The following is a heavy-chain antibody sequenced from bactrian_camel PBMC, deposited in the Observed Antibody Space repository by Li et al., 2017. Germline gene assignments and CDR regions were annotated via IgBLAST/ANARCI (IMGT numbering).Heavy chain of an antibody. D-gene: IGHD1*01. V-gene: IGHV3S53*01. J-gene: IGHJ4*01. Sequence: HVQLLESGGGSVAAGGSLRLSCAVSGDIFNKYCLGWFRQAPGEERKGVAAIYAGGTTHYADLVKGRFTVSRDDIKDTMYLQMDSLQPDDTAVYYCAATGQMLSVAGCRTQGTQVTVS. CDR2: IYAGGTT. CDR1: GDIFNKYC.